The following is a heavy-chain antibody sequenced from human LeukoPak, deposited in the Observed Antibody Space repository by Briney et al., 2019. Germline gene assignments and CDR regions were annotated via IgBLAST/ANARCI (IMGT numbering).Heavy chain of an antibody. V-gene: IGHV3-30*02. CDR3: ARAHLHRYSSSCPPNY. Sequence: GGSLRLSCAASGFTFSSYGMHWVRQAPGKGLEWVAFIRYDGSNKYYADSVKGRFTISSDNSKNTLYLQMNSLRAEDTAVYYCARAHLHRYSSSCPPNYWGQGTLVTVSS. CDR1: GFTFSSYG. D-gene: IGHD6-13*01. CDR2: IRYDGSNK. J-gene: IGHJ4*02.